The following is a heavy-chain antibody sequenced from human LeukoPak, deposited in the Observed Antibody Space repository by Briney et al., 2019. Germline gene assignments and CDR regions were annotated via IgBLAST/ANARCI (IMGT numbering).Heavy chain of an antibody. CDR1: SSSISSANNY. CDR2: FYTSGST. V-gene: IGHV4-61*02. J-gene: IGHJ2*01. CDR3: ARSSGSGATNWYFDL. Sequence: SETLSLTCTVSSSSISSANNYWSWIRQPAGKGLEWIGRFYTSGSTDYNPSLKSRVTISVDTSKNQLSLKLNSVTAADTAVYYCARSSGSGATNWYFDLWGRSTLVTVSS. D-gene: IGHD1-14*01.